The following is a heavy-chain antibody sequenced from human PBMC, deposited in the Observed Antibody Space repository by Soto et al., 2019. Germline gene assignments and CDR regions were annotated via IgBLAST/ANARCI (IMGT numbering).Heavy chain of an antibody. Sequence: GGSLRLSCAASGFTFSSYGMHWVRQAPGKGLEWVAVIWYDGSNKYYADSVKGRFTISRDNSKNTLYLQMNSLRAEDTAVYYCARDFVEYYYDSSGPLDYWGQGTLVTVSS. CDR2: IWYDGSNK. CDR3: ARDFVEYYYDSSGPLDY. CDR1: GFTFSSYG. J-gene: IGHJ4*02. V-gene: IGHV3-33*01. D-gene: IGHD3-22*01.